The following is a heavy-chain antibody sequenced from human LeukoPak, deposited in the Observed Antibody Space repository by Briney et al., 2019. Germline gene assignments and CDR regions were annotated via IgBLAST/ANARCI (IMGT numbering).Heavy chain of an antibody. D-gene: IGHD6-19*01. J-gene: IGHJ3*02. V-gene: IGHV4-59*01. Sequence: PSETLSLTCTVSGGSISSYYWSWIRQPPGKGLEWIGYIYYSGSTNYNPSLKSRVTISVDTSKNQFSLKLSSVTAADTAVYYCARDRSSSGWLLDAFDIWGQGTMVTVSS. CDR1: GGSISSYY. CDR2: IYYSGST. CDR3: ARDRSSSGWLLDAFDI.